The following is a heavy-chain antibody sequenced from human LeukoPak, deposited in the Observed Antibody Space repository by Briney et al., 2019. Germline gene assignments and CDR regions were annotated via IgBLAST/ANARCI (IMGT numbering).Heavy chain of an antibody. CDR2: IFHSGNS. V-gene: IGHV4-38-2*02. CDR3: ARDALGRRPINSGSYFDY. CDR1: SYSISSGSY. Sequence: PSETLSLTCAVSSYSISSGSYWGWIRQSPGKGLEWVGSIFHSGNSYYNPSLKSRLTMSVDTSKNQFSLKLTSVTAADTALYYCARDALGRRPINSGSYFDYWGQGTLVTVSS. J-gene: IGHJ4*02. D-gene: IGHD1-26*01.